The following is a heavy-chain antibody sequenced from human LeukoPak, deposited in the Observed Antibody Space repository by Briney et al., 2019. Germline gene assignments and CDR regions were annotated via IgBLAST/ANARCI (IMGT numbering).Heavy chain of an antibody. CDR3: ARRAYYYDSSGYYPDY. V-gene: IGHV7-4-1*02. J-gene: IGHJ4*02. CDR2: INTNTGNP. CDR1: GCSFTSYA. D-gene: IGHD3-22*01. Sequence: ASVKVSCKASGCSFTSYAMNWVRQAPGQGLEWMGWINTNTGNPTYAQGFTGRFVFSLDTSISTAYLQISSLKAEDTAVYYCARRAYYYDSSGYYPDYWGQGTLVTVSS.